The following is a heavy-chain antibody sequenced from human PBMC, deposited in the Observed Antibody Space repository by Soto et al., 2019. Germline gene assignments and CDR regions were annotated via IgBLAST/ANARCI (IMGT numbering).Heavy chain of an antibody. Sequence: GGSLRLSCAASGFTFDDYTMHWVRQAPGKGLEWVSLISWDGGSTYYADSVKGRFTISIDNSKNSLYLQMNSLRTEDTALYYCAKGGRAAASDAFDIWGQGTMVTVSS. V-gene: IGHV3-43*01. CDR1: GFTFDDYT. J-gene: IGHJ3*02. D-gene: IGHD2-2*01. CDR3: AKGGRAAASDAFDI. CDR2: ISWDGGST.